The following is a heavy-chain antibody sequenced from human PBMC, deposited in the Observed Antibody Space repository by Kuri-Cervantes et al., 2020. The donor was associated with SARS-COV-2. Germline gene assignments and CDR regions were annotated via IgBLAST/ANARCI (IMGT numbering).Heavy chain of an antibody. CDR1: GFTFSSYS. J-gene: IGHJ4*02. Sequence: GGSLRLSCAASGFTFSSYSMNWVRQAPGKGLEWVSYISSSSSTIYYADSVKGRFTISRDNAKNSLYLQMNSLRAEDTAVYYCARVEDYRIDYWGQGTLVTVSS. D-gene: IGHD4-11*01. CDR2: ISSSSSTI. CDR3: ARVEDYRIDY. V-gene: IGHV3-48*01.